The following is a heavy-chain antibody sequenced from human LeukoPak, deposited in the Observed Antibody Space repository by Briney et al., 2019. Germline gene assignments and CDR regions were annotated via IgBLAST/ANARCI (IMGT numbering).Heavy chain of an antibody. CDR3: ARDGWAVVGHYFDY. V-gene: IGHV4-61*02. J-gene: IGHJ4*02. CDR2: IYTSGST. Sequence: SQTLSLTCTVSGGSISSGSYYWSWIRQPAGKGLEWIGRIYTSGSTNYNPSLKSRVTISVDTSKNQFSLKQSSVTAADTAVYYCARDGWAVVGHYFDYWGQGTLVTVSS. D-gene: IGHD1-26*01. CDR1: GGSISSGSYY.